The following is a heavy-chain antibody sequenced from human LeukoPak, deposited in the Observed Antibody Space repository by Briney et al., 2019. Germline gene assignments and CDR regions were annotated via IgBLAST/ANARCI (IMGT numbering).Heavy chain of an antibody. CDR2: IYYSGST. V-gene: IGHV4-28*06. CDR1: GYSISSSNW. CDR3: ARMYYYDSSGYNNWFDP. D-gene: IGHD3-22*01. Sequence: SETLSLTCAVSGYSISSSNWWGWIRQPPGKGLEWIGYIYYSGSTNYNPSLKSRVTMSVDTSKNQFSLKLSSVAALDTAVYYCARMYYYDSSGYNNWFDPWGQGTLVTVSS. J-gene: IGHJ5*02.